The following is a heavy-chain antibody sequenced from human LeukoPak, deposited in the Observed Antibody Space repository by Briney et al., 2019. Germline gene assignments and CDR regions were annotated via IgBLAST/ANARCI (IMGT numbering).Heavy chain of an antibody. CDR3: AELGITMIGGV. Sequence: GGSLRLSCAASGFIFDDYGMSWVRQAPGKGLEWVSYISSSGSTIYYADSVKGRFTISRDNAKNSLYLQMNSLRAEDTAVYYCAELGITMIGGVWGKGTTVTISS. D-gene: IGHD3-10*02. CDR1: GFIFDDYG. V-gene: IGHV3-48*03. J-gene: IGHJ6*04. CDR2: ISSSGSTI.